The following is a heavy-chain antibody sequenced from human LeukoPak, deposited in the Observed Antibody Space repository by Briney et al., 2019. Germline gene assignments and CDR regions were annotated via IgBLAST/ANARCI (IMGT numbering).Heavy chain of an antibody. V-gene: IGHV4-39*01. CDR2: IYYSGNT. CDR3: ARQERDFGAAAGKGFDY. J-gene: IGHJ4*02. Sequence: SETLSLTCTVSGGSIRSSSYYWGWIRQPPGKGLEWIGSIYYSGNTYYNPSLKSRVTISVDTSKDQFSLKLRSVTAADTAVYYCARQERDFGAAAGKGFDYWGQGILVTVSS. D-gene: IGHD6-13*01. CDR1: GGSIRSSSYY.